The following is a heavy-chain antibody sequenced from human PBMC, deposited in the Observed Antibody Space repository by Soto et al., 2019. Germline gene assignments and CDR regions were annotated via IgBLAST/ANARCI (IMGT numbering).Heavy chain of an antibody. J-gene: IGHJ6*02. CDR2: ISAYNGNT. Sequence: QVQLVQSGAEVKKPGASVKVSCKASGYTFTSYGISWVRQAPGQGLEWMGWISAYNGNTNYAQKLQGTVTMTTDTSTSTAYMELRSPRSDDTAVYYCARYGRGDYIPTYYYYGMDVCGQGTTVTVSS. D-gene: IGHD4-17*01. CDR1: GYTFTSYG. V-gene: IGHV1-18*01. CDR3: ARYGRGDYIPTYYYYGMDV.